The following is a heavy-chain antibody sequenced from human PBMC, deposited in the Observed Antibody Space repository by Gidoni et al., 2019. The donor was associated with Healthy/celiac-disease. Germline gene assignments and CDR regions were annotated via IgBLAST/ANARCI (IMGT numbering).Heavy chain of an antibody. CDR1: GGTFSSYT. CDR2: IIPILGIA. Sequence: QVQLVQSGAEVRKPGSSVKVSCKASGGTFSSYTISWVRQAPGQGLEWLGRIIPILGIANYAQKFQGRVTITADKSTSTAYMELSSLRSENTAVYYCARDRGGYCSGGSCYARLDYWGQGTLVTVSS. J-gene: IGHJ4*02. D-gene: IGHD2-15*01. V-gene: IGHV1-69*08. CDR3: ARDRGGYCSGGSCYARLDY.